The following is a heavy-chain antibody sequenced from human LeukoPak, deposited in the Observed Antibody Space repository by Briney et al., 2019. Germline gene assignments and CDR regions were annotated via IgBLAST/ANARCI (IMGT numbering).Heavy chain of an antibody. Sequence: SETLSLTCTVSGGAIGSGAYYWSWIRQHPGKGLEWIGYIHYSGSTYYSPSLKSRVTISVDTSKNQFSLKLSSVTAADTAVYYCASAYLIRDAFDIWGQGTMVTVSS. V-gene: IGHV4-31*03. J-gene: IGHJ3*02. CDR3: ASAYLIRDAFDI. CDR2: IHYSGST. CDR1: GGAIGSGAYY. D-gene: IGHD3-16*01.